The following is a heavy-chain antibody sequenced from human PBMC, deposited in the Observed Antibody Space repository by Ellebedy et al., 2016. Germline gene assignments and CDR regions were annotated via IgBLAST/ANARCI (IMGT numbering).Heavy chain of an antibody. J-gene: IGHJ3*02. Sequence: GESLKISXAASGFTFSSYWMYWVRQAPGKGLVWVSHISSDGSITTYADSVKGRFTISRDNAKNSLHLQMNSLRGEDTAVYYCARGSRSAYDIWGQGTMVTVSS. V-gene: IGHV3-74*01. CDR2: ISSDGSIT. CDR3: ARGSRSAYDI. CDR1: GFTFSSYW. D-gene: IGHD3-3*01.